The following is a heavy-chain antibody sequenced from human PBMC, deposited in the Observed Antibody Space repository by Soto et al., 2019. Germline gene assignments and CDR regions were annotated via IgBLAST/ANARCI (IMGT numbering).Heavy chain of an antibody. Sequence: PGESLKISCKGSGYSFTSYWISWVRQMPGKGLEWMGRIDPSDSYTNYSPSFQGHVTISADKSISTAYLQWSSLKASDTAMYYCAIHIVVVTDLDYYGMDVWGQGTTVTVSS. CDR1: GYSFTSYW. V-gene: IGHV5-10-1*01. CDR2: IDPSDSYT. D-gene: IGHD2-21*02. J-gene: IGHJ6*02. CDR3: AIHIVVVTDLDYYGMDV.